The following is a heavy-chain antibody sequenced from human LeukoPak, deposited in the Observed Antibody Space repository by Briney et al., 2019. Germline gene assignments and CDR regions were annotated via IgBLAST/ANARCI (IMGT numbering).Heavy chain of an antibody. J-gene: IGHJ3*02. CDR3: ATPYCSSLSCLDVFNI. CDR1: GISISDGRYY. Sequence: SSQTPSLTCNVSGISISDGRYYWAWIRQRPGRGLEWIGYKYYSGSAKYNPSLKSRLTISIDTPEDQFSLHLSSVTAADTAMYYCATPYCSSLSCLDVFNIWGQGRMVTVSS. D-gene: IGHD2-2*01. V-gene: IGHV4-31*03. CDR2: KYYSGSA.